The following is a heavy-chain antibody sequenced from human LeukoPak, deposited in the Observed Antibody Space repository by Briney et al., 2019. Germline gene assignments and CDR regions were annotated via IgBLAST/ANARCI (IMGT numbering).Heavy chain of an antibody. J-gene: IGHJ3*02. V-gene: IGHV1-46*01. CDR2: INPSGGST. CDR1: GYTFTGYY. D-gene: IGHD6-19*01. CDR3: ASSVAGTDRGAFDI. Sequence: ASVKVSCKASGYTFTGYYMHWVRQAPGQGLEWMGWINPSGGSTSYAQKFQGRVTMTRDTSTSTVYMELSSLRSEDTAVYYCASSVAGTDRGAFDIWGQGTMVTVSS.